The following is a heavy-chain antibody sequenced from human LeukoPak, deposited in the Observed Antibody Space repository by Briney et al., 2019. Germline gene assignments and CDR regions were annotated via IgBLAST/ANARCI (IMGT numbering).Heavy chain of an antibody. J-gene: IGHJ4*02. CDR1: GYIFTSYD. CDR3: GRSPLPFWCDCNWPSWVRFYF. V-gene: IGHV1-8*01. Sequence: ASVKVSCKASGYIFTSYDINWVRQATGQGLEWMGWMNPYSGNTGYAQKFQGRVTMTGDISKSTAYMELSSLRSEDTAVYYCGRSPLPFWCDCNWPSWVRFYFLGQGALVTVSS. D-gene: IGHD3-3*01. CDR2: MNPYSGNT.